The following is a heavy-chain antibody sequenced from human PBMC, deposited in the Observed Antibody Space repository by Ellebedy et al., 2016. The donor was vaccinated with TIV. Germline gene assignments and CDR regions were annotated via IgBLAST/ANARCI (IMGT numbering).Heavy chain of an antibody. Sequence: GGSLRLSCAASGFTFSSYGMHWVRQAPGKGLEWVAVISYDGSNKYYADSVKGRFTISRDNSKNTLYLQMNSLRAEDTAVYYCAKWGSTLTWEHHMGMDVWGQGTTVTVSS. CDR1: GFTFSSYG. D-gene: IGHD1/OR15-1a*01. CDR3: AKWGSTLTWEHHMGMDV. J-gene: IGHJ6*02. CDR2: ISYDGSNK. V-gene: IGHV3-30*18.